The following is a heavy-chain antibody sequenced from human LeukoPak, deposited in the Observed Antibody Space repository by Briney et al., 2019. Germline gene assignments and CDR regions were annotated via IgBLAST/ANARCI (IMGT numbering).Heavy chain of an antibody. J-gene: IGHJ6*03. D-gene: IGHD6-6*01. CDR1: GYSFTSYW. CDR2: IYPGDSDT. CDR3: ARHNAPLIGSSHVPAGYYYYYMDV. V-gene: IGHV5-51*01. Sequence: GESLKISCKGSGYSFTSYWIGWVRQMPGKGLEWMGIIYPGDSDTRYSPSFQGQVTISADKSISTAYLQWSSLKASDTAMYYCARHNAPLIGSSHVPAGYYYYYMDVWGKGTTVTVSS.